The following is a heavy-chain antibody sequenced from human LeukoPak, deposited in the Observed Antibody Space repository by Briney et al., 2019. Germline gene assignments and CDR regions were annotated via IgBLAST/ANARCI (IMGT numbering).Heavy chain of an antibody. J-gene: IGHJ4*02. V-gene: IGHV1-3*03. Sequence: ASVKVSCKASGYTFTSYTIHWVRQAPGQSLEWMGWISVGNGDSKCSQEFQGRVTLTRDTSATTAYLEVSSLRPEDMAVYYCARDSGERGSGSYLIAYWGQGTLVTVSS. CDR3: ARDSGERGSGSYLIAY. CDR1: GYTFTSYT. CDR2: ISVGNGDS. D-gene: IGHD3-10*01.